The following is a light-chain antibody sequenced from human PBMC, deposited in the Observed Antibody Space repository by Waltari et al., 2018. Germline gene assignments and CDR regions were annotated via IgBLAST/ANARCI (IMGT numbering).Light chain of an antibody. Sequence: QSALTQPASVSGSPGQSIPIPCTGTSSDVGTYNSVSWYQQHPGKAPKLMIFDFSIRPSGVSNRFSGSKSGNTASLTISGLQAEDEADYYCSSYISSSTLELFGGGTSLTVL. J-gene: IGLJ2*01. CDR1: SSDVGTYNS. V-gene: IGLV2-14*03. CDR2: DFS. CDR3: SSYISSSTLEL.